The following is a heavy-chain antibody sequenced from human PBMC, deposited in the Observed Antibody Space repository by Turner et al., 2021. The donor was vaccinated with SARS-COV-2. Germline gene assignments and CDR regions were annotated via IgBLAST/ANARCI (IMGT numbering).Heavy chain of an antibody. D-gene: IGHD5-18*01. CDR3: ARDLEGAMVTYYYGMDV. CDR1: GFTFSSYG. J-gene: IGHJ6*02. Sequence: QVQLVESGGGVVQPGRSLRLSCAASGFTFSSYGMPWVRQAPGKGLEWVAVIWYDGSNKYYADSVKGRFTISRDNSKNTLYLQMNSLRAEDTAVYYCARDLEGAMVTYYYGMDVWGQGTTVTVSS. V-gene: IGHV3-33*01. CDR2: IWYDGSNK.